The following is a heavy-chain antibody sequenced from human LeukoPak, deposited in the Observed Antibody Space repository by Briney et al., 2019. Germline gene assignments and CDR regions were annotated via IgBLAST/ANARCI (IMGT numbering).Heavy chain of an antibody. J-gene: IGHJ6*03. CDR2: IYSSGST. CDR1: GYSISSGYY. D-gene: IGHD2-21*02. CDR3: ARDQPLADCGGVCPPYYYYMDV. Sequence: SETLSLTCTVSGYSISSGYYWSWIRQPAGKGLEWIGRIYSSGSTNYNPSLKSRVTISVDTSKNQFSLKLNSLTAADTAVYYCARDQPLADCGGVCPPYYYYMDVWGKGTTVTISS. V-gene: IGHV4-61*02.